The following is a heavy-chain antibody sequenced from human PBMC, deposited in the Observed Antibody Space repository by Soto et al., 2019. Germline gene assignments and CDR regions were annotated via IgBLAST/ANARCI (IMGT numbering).Heavy chain of an antibody. Sequence: EVQLVESGGGLVQPAVSLRLSCAASGFTFSSYWMSWVRHAPRKSLEWVAHTRQDAGQEYYVDSVKGRFTISRDNAKNSLYLQMNSLRVEDTAVYYCARYPTPTVAGLPFDLWGQGILVTVSS. D-gene: IGHD6-19*01. CDR3: ARYPTPTVAGLPFDL. CDR1: GFTFSSYW. J-gene: IGHJ4*02. CDR2: TRQDAGQE. V-gene: IGHV3-7*03.